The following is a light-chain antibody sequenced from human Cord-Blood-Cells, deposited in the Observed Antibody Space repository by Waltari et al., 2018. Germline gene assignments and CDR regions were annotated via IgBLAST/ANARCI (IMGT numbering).Light chain of an antibody. CDR3: CSYAGSVV. CDR2: EGR. Sequence: QSALTQPASVCGSPGQSLTLSCTGTSIDVGTYNLVSCYHQHPSKAPQLMIYEGRKRPSVVTNRFSGSKSGNTASLTSSGLQAEDDADYYCCSYAGSVVFGGGTKLTVL. V-gene: IGLV2-23*01. CDR1: SIDVGTYNL. J-gene: IGLJ2*01.